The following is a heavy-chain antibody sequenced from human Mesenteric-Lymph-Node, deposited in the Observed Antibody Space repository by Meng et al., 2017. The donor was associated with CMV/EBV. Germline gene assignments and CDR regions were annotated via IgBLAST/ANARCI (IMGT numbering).Heavy chain of an antibody. V-gene: IGHV3-7*03. CDR1: EFTFTTCW. CDR2: MKQDGREK. D-gene: IGHD1-1*01. J-gene: IGHJ5*02. CDR3: ARDGQLERRWWVRPANWFDP. Sequence: GGSLRLSCAASEFTFTTCWMNWVRQAPGKGLEWVANMKQDGREKYYVDTVKGRFTISRDNAKNALYLQMNSLRAEDTAVYYCARDGQLERRWWVRPANWFDPWGQGTLVTVSS.